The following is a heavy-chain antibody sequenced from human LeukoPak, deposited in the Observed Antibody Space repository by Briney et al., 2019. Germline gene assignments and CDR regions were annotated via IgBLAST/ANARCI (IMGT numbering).Heavy chain of an antibody. Sequence: KASETLSLTCTVSGGSISSSRFYWGWIRQPPGKGLEWIGIIYYSGSTYYNPSLKSRVTISVDTSKNQFSLKLNSVTAADTALYYCARLEGYSSSWYEKGMDVWGQGTTVTVSS. CDR3: ARLEGYSSSWYEKGMDV. CDR2: IYYSGST. CDR1: GGSISSSRFY. D-gene: IGHD6-13*01. J-gene: IGHJ6*02. V-gene: IGHV4-39*01.